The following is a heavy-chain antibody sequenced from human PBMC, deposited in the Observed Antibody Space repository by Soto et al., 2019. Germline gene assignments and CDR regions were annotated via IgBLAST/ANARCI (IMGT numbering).Heavy chain of an antibody. V-gene: IGHV4-59*01. Sequence: QVQLQESGPGLVKPSETLSLTCTVSGGSISSYYWSWIRQPPGKGLEWIGYIYYSGSTNYNPSLKSRVTISVDTSKNQFSLKLSSVTAADTAVYYCARAYYYDSSGYNYWGQGTLVTVSS. CDR2: IYYSGST. J-gene: IGHJ4*02. CDR3: ARAYYYDSSGYNY. D-gene: IGHD3-22*01. CDR1: GGSISSYY.